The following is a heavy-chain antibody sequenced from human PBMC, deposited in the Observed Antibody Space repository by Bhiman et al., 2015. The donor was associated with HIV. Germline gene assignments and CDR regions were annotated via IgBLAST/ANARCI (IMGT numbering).Heavy chain of an antibody. CDR3: AKLAYSTSSVDY. Sequence: QVQLVESGGGVVQPGRSLRLSCVASRFTFSNYGMHWVRQAPGKGLEWVALISYDGGNKYYVDAVKGRFTISRDNSKNTLYLHMNSLRTEDTAVYFCAKLAYSTSSVDYWGQGTLVTVSS. CDR1: RFTFSNYG. D-gene: IGHD6-6*01. CDR2: ISYDGGNK. V-gene: IGHV3-30*18. J-gene: IGHJ4*02.